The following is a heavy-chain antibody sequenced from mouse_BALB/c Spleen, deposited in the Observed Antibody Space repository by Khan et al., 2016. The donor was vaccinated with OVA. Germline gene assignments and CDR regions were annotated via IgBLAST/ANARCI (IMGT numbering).Heavy chain of an antibody. Sequence: QVQLKESGPGLVAPSQSLSIRCTVSGLSLTNYGVSWVRQPPGKGLEWPGVLWGDGSTNYYSVLKSRLTINKDNSKSQVFVKLNSLKPDDTATYCCAIIYYGSDCFAYWRQGTLVTVSA. J-gene: IGHJ3*01. CDR1: GLSLTNYG. V-gene: IGHV2-3*01. CDR2: LWGDGST. CDR3: AIIYYGSDCFAY. D-gene: IGHD2-1*01.